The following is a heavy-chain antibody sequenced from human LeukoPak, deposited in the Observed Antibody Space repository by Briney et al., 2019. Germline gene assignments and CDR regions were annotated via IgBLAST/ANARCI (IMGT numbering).Heavy chain of an antibody. CDR2: INAGNGNT. Sequence: ASVKVSCKASGYTFTSYAMHWVRQAPGQRLEWMGWINAGNGNTKYSQKFQGRVTITRDTSASTAYMELSSLRSEDTAVYYCASLPVGSSWYKYFQHWGQGTLVTVSS. J-gene: IGHJ1*01. CDR1: GYTFTSYA. CDR3: ASLPVGSSWYKYFQH. D-gene: IGHD6-13*01. V-gene: IGHV1-3*01.